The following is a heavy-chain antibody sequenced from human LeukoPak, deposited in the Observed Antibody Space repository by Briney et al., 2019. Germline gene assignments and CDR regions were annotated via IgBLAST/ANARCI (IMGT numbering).Heavy chain of an antibody. J-gene: IGHJ4*02. V-gene: IGHV1-2*02. D-gene: IGHD6-19*01. CDR3: ARVAIAVAATTSNFDC. CDR1: GYTFTGYY. Sequence: GASVKVSCKASGYTFTGYYMHWVRQAPGQGLEWMGWINPNSGGTNYAQKFQGRVTMTRDTSISTAYMELSRLRSDDTAVYYCARVAIAVAATTSNFDCWGQGTLATVSS. CDR2: INPNSGGT.